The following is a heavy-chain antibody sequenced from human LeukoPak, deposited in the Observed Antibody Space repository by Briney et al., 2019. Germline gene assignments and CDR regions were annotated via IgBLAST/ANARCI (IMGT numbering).Heavy chain of an antibody. J-gene: IGHJ6*02. CDR2: ISGSGGST. CDR1: GFTFSSYA. D-gene: IGHD6-19*01. Sequence: TGGTLRISCAASGFTFSSYAMSWVRQAPGKGLEWVSAISGSGGSTYYADSVKGRFTISRDNSKNTLYPQMNSLRAEDTAVYYCASADLIAVAGTPRSKYYYYGMDVWGQGTTVTVSS. CDR3: ASADLIAVAGTPRSKYYYYGMDV. V-gene: IGHV3-23*01.